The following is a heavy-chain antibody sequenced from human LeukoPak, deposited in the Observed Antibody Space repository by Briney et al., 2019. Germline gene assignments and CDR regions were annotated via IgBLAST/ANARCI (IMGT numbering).Heavy chain of an antibody. D-gene: IGHD4-17*01. CDR2: ISAYNGNT. CDR3: ARESDYGDYYP. CDR1: GCTFTSYG. V-gene: IGHV1-18*01. J-gene: IGHJ5*02. Sequence: ASVKVPCKASGCTFTSYGISWVRQAPGQGLEWMGWISAYNGNTNYAQKLQGRVTMTTDTSTSTAYMELRSLRSDDTAVYYCARESDYGDYYPWGQGTLVTVSS.